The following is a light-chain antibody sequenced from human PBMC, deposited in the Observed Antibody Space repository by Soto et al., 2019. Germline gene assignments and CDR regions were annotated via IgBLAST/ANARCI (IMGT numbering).Light chain of an antibody. CDR1: QSLLQSNGYTY. CDR2: LTS. V-gene: IGKV2-28*01. CDR3: MQALQTPPWT. Sequence: VLTQSPLSLPVTPGEPASISCRSSQSLLQSNGYTYLDWYLQKPGQSPQLLIYLTSIRASGVPDRFSGSGSGTDFTLKISKVEAEDVGVYYCMQALQTPPWTFGPGTKVAIK. J-gene: IGKJ1*01.